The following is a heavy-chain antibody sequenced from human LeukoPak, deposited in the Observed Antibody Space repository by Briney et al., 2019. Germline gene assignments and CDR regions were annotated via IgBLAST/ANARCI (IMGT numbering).Heavy chain of an antibody. D-gene: IGHD6-19*01. Sequence: GGSLRLSCAAPGFTFDDYAMHWVRQAPGKGLEWVSGISWNSGSIGYADSVKGRFTISRDNAKNSLYLQMNSLRAEDTALYYCAKDITAGSSGWEGGFDYWGQGTLVTVSS. V-gene: IGHV3-9*01. J-gene: IGHJ4*02. CDR3: AKDITAGSSGWEGGFDY. CDR2: ISWNSGSI. CDR1: GFTFDDYA.